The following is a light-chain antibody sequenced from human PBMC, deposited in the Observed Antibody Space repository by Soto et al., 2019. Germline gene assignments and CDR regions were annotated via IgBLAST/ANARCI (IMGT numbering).Light chain of an antibody. CDR2: LAS. CDR1: QSLLYSNGNNY. CDR3: MQPLQTPYI. Sequence: DIVMTQSPVSLSVTPGEPASISCRSSQSLLYSNGNNYLDWYLQKPGQSPQLLIYLASSRASGVPDRFSGSGSGTDFTLKISRVEAADVGVYYCMQPLQTPYIFGQGTKLEIK. J-gene: IGKJ2*01. V-gene: IGKV2-28*01.